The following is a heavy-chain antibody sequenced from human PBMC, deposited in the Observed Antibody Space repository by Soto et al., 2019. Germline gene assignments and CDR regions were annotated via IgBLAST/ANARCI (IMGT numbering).Heavy chain of an antibody. J-gene: IGHJ6*02. Sequence: QVQLVESGGGVVQPGRSLRLSCAASGFTFSSYAMHWVRQAPGKGLEWVAVISYDGSNKYYADSVKGRFTISRDNSKNTLYLQMNSLRAEDTAVYYCARDPSSGSYLPYYYYYYGMDVWGQGTTVTVSS. CDR2: ISYDGSNK. V-gene: IGHV3-30-3*01. CDR1: GFTFSSYA. CDR3: ARDPSSGSYLPYYYYYYGMDV. D-gene: IGHD1-26*01.